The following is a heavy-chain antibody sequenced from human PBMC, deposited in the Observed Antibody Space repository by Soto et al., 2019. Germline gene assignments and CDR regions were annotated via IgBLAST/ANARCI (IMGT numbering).Heavy chain of an antibody. CDR2: INPSGGST. Sequence: ASVKVSCKASGYTFTSYYMHWVRQAPGQGLEWMGIINPSGGSTSYAQKFQGRVTMTRDTSTSTVYMELSSLRSEDTAVYYCARDPPYYGSGSYKTQDYWGQGTLVTVSS. CDR3: ARDPPYYGSGSYKTQDY. CDR1: GYTFTSYY. V-gene: IGHV1-46*03. J-gene: IGHJ4*02. D-gene: IGHD3-10*01.